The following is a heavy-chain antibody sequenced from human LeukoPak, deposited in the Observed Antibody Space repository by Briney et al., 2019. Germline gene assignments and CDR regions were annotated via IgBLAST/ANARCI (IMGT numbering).Heavy chain of an antibody. CDR3: AKGLGFLPQFDY. D-gene: IGHD6-19*01. Sequence: PGGSLRLSCAASGFTFTSEAMTWVRQAPGMGLEWVSSISDSGRTTYYADSVKGRFTISRDNSKNTVYLQMNSLRAEDTALYYCAKGLGFLPQFDYWGQGTLVAVSS. CDR2: ISDSGRTT. CDR1: GFTFTSEA. V-gene: IGHV3-23*01. J-gene: IGHJ4*02.